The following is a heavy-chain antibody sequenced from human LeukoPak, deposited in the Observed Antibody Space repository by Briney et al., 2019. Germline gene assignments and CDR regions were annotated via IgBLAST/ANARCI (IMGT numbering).Heavy chain of an antibody. Sequence: SETLSLTCAVSGGSISSCGYSWSWIRPPPGKGLEWIGYIYHSGSTYHNPSLKRRVTISVDRYKNQFSLKLISVTAADTAVYYCARHLHPRPKIMITFWGVIVELKDYYGMVVWGQATKVTVSS. CDR1: GGSISSCGYS. CDR3: ARHLHPRPKIMITFWGVIVELKDYYGMVV. V-gene: IGHV4-30-2*01. D-gene: IGHD3-16*02. J-gene: IGHJ6*02. CDR2: IYHSGST.